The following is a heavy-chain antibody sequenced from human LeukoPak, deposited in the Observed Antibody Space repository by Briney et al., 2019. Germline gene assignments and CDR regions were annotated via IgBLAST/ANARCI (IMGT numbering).Heavy chain of an antibody. CDR1: GGSVSSGSYY. J-gene: IGHJ2*01. CDR2: IYYSGST. CDR3: AVRGYSYGYSWYFDL. Sequence: SETLSLTCTVSGGSVSSGSYYWSWIRQPPGKGLEWIGYIYYSGSTNYNPSLKSRVTISVDTSKNQFSLKLSSVTAADTAVYYCAVRGYSYGYSWYFDLWGRGTLVTVSS. D-gene: IGHD5-18*01. V-gene: IGHV4-61*01.